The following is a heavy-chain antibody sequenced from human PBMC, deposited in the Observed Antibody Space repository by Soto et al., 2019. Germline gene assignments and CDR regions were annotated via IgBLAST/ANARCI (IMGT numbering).Heavy chain of an antibody. CDR3: ARDFGEVGSTAAFDI. CDR2: IHNDGSRT. V-gene: IGHV3-74*01. CDR1: GFSFSSFW. Sequence: GESLKISCAASGFSFSSFWMHWARQAPGKGLVWVAHIHNDGSRTSYADSVKGRFTISRDNAKNTLYLQMNSLRAEDTAMYYCARDFGEVGSTAAFDIWGQGTMVTVSS. D-gene: IGHD1-26*01. J-gene: IGHJ3*02.